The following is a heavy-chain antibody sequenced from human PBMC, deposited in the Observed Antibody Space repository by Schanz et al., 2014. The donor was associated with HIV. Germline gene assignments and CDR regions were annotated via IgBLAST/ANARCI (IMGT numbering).Heavy chain of an antibody. J-gene: IGHJ4*02. CDR3: AKETEQLRYLGYFDY. CDR2: VSTDGVA. D-gene: IGHD3-9*01. CDR1: GFTFGNYD. V-gene: IGHV3-13*01. Sequence: EVRLVESGGGLVQPGRSLRLSCAASGFTFGNYDMHWVRQPEGKGLEWVSVVSTDGVAQYAGSVKGRFTISRDNAKNSLYLQMNSLRAEDTALYYCAKETEQLRYLGYFDYWGQGTLVTVSS.